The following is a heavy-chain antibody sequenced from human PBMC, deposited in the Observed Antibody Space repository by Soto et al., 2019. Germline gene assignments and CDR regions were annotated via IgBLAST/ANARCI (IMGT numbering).Heavy chain of an antibody. CDR3: ARSDYTYYYDSSGSNFDY. V-gene: IGHV5-10-1*01. J-gene: IGHJ4*02. D-gene: IGHD3-22*01. CDR2: IDPSDSYT. CDR1: GYSFTSYW. Sequence: PGESLKISCKGSGYSFTSYWISWVRQMPGKGLEWMGRIDPSDSYTNYSPSFQGHVTISADKSISTAYLQWSSLKASDTAMYYCARSDYTYYYDSSGSNFDYWGQGTLVTVSS.